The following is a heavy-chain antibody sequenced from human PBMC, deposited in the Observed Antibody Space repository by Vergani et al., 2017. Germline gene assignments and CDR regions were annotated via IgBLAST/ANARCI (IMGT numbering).Heavy chain of an antibody. D-gene: IGHD2-2*02. CDR3: ARDHYYCSSTSCYTYYFDY. J-gene: IGHJ4*02. CDR1: GFTFSSYG. V-gene: IGHV3-33*01. Sequence: QVQLVESGGGVVQPGRSLRLSCAASGFTFSSYGMHWVRQAPGKGLEWGAVIWYDGTNKYYADSVKGRFTISRDNSKNTLYLQMNSLRAEDTAVYYCARDHYYCSSTSCYTYYFDYWGQGTLVTVSS. CDR2: IWYDGTNK.